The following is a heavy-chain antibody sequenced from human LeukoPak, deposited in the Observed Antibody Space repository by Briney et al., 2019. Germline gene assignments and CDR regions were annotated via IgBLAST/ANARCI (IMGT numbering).Heavy chain of an antibody. D-gene: IGHD1-26*01. Sequence: PETLSLTCTVSGGSMSSSRYYWGWIRQPPGKGLEWIGKMSYGGSTFYNLSLRSRVDISEDTSKNQFSLTVNSVTAADTAIYYCARLSIAGATYWYFDLWGRGTLVTVSS. CDR2: MSYGGST. V-gene: IGHV4-39*01. J-gene: IGHJ2*01. CDR3: ARLSIAGATYWYFDL. CDR1: GGSMSSSRYY.